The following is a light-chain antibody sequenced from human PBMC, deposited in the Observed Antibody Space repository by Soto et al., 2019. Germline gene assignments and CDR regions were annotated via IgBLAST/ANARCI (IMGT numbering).Light chain of an antibody. CDR3: QQYNSSSFT. V-gene: IGKV1-5*01. Sequence: QMTQSPSTLSSSVAHRVTITCRASQSISNWLAWYQQKPGKAPKLLIYDASTLESGVPSRFSGSGSGTEFTLTITSLQPDDFATYHCQQYNSSSFTFGPGTKVDIK. J-gene: IGKJ3*01. CDR2: DAS. CDR1: QSISNW.